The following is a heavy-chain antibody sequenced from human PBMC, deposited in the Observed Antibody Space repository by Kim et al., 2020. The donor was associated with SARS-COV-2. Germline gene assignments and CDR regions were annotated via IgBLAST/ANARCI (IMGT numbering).Heavy chain of an antibody. CDR1: GYSFTSYW. D-gene: IGHD3-9*01. CDR3: ATGMVLRYFDWLSDYYYGMDV. J-gene: IGHJ6*02. Sequence: GESLKISCKGSGYSFTSYWISWVRQMPGKGLEWMGRIDPSDSYTNYSPSFQGHVTISADKSISTAYLQWSSLKASDTAMYYCATGMVLRYFDWLSDYYYGMDVWGQGTTVTVSS. V-gene: IGHV5-10-1*01. CDR2: IDPSDSYT.